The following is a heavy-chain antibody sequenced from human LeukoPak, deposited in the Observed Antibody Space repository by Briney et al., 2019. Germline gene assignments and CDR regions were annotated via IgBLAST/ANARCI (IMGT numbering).Heavy chain of an antibody. CDR3: ARLKLGAYFDL. V-gene: IGHV4-59*08. Sequence: SETLSLTCTVSGGSTSSDYWSWIRQSPGNGLEWVGYVYNSGDTGKNPSLKSRVTILLDTSKNQCSLKLTSVSAAGTAVYYCARLKLGAYFDLWGRGTLVTVSS. CDR1: GGSTSSDY. D-gene: IGHD3-16*01. CDR2: VYNSGDT. J-gene: IGHJ2*01.